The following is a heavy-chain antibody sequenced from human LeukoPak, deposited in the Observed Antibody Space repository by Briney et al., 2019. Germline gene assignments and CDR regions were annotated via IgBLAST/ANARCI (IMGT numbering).Heavy chain of an antibody. V-gene: IGHV3-21*01. D-gene: IGHD2-2*01. CDR3: ARDSQLPLDY. CDR2: ISSSSSYI. Sequence: GGSLRLSCAASGFTFCNIWMGWVPQAQGKGLEWVSSISSSSSYIYYADSVKGRFTISRDNAKNSLYLQMNSLRAEDTAVYYCARDSQLPLDYWGQGTLVTVSS. CDR1: GFTFCNIW. J-gene: IGHJ4*02.